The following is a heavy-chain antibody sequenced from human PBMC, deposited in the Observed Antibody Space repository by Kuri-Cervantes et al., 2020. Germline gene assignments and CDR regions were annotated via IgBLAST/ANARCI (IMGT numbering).Heavy chain of an antibody. V-gene: IGHV1-2*02. CDR3: ARAWVVRGVIIFDYYYGMDV. CDR1: GYTFTGYY. J-gene: IGHJ6*02. Sequence: ASVKVSCKASGYTFTGYYMHWVRQAPGQGLEWMGWINPNSGGTNYAQKFQGRVTMTRDTSISTAYMELSRLRSDDTAVYYCARAWVVRGVIIFDYYYGMDVWGQGTTVTVSS. CDR2: INPNSGGT. D-gene: IGHD3-10*01.